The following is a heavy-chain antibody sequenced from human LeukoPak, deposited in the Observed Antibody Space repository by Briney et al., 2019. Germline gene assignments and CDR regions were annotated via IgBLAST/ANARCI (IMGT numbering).Heavy chain of an antibody. CDR2: INHSGST. D-gene: IGHD3-3*01. V-gene: IGHV4-34*01. CDR1: GGSFSGYY. J-gene: IGHJ4*02. Sequence: SETLSLTCAVYGGSFSGYYWSWIRQPPGKGLEWIGEINHSGSTNYNPSLKSRVTVSVDTSKNQFSLKLSSVTAADTAVYYCAADSYWGQGTLVTVSS. CDR3: AADSY.